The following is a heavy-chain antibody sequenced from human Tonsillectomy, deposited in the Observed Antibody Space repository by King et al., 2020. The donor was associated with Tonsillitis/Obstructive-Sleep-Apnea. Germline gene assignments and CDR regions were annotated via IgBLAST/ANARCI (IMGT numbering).Heavy chain of an antibody. J-gene: IGHJ4*02. V-gene: IGHV5-51*03. Sequence: QLVQSGAEVKKPGESLKISCKGSGYNFANYWIAWVRQMPGKGLEWMGIIYPGASDARYSPSFQGQVTISADKSNNTAYLQWSSLKASDTAMYYCARLSCAFTSCQTQSRYYFDYWGQGPLLPVSS. CDR1: GYNFANYW. D-gene: IGHD3-16*01. CDR2: IYPGASDA. CDR3: ARLSCAFTSCQTQSRYYFDY.